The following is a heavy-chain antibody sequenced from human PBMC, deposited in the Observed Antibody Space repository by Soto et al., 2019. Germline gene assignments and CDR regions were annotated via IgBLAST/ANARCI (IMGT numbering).Heavy chain of an antibody. CDR1: GGSFSGYY. CDR3: ARGRWWLRYQDNWLDP. CDR2: INHSGNT. D-gene: IGHD5-12*01. J-gene: IGHJ5*02. V-gene: IGHV4-34*01. Sequence: PSETLSLTCAVYGGSFSGYYWTWIRQPPGKGLEWLGEINHSGNTNYNPSLKSRVTISIDTSKNQFSLKLSSVTAADTAVYYCARGRWWLRYQDNWLDPWGQGTLVTVSS.